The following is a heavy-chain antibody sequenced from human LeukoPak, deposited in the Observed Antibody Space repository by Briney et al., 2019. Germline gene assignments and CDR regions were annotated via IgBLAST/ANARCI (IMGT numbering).Heavy chain of an antibody. CDR2: ISSSGSTI. V-gene: IGHV3-48*03. CDR1: GFTFSSYE. J-gene: IGHJ4*02. CDR3: AREDVSVDY. Sequence: GGSLRLSCAASGFTFSSYEMNWVPQAPGKGLEWVSYISSSGSTIYYADSVKGRFTISRDNAKNSLYLQMNSLRAEDTAVYYCAREDVSVDYWGQGTLVTVSS.